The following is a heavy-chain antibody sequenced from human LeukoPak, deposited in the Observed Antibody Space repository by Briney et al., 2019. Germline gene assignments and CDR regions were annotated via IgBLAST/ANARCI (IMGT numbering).Heavy chain of an antibody. CDR3: ARQYSYESSGDYPWDY. CDR2: INSDGSST. J-gene: IGHJ4*03. D-gene: IGHD3-22*01. Sequence: GRSLSLSCVASGFTFSSYWMHWVRQAPGKGLVWVSRINSDGSSTTYADSVKGRFTISRDNAENTLYLQMNSLRAEDTAMYYCARQYSYESSGDYPWDYWGDGTPVTVSS. CDR1: GFTFSSYW. V-gene: IGHV3-74*01.